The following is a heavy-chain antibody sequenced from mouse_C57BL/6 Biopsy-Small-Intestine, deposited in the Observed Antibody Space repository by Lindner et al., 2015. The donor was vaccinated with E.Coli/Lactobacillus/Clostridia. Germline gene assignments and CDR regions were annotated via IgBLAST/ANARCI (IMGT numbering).Heavy chain of an antibody. D-gene: IGHD2-3*01. CDR3: ARKGLLPFDY. CDR2: IYPGDGDT. Sequence: VQLQESGAELLKPGASVKISCKASGYAFSSYWMNWVKQRPGKGLEWIGQIYPGDGDTNYNGKFKGKATLTADKSSSTAYMQLSSLTSEDSAVYFCARKGLLPFDYWGQGTTLTVSS. J-gene: IGHJ2*01. V-gene: IGHV1-80*01. CDR1: GYAFSSYW.